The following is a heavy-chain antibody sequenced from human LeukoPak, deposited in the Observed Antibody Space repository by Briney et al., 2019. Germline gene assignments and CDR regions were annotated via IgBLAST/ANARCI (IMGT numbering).Heavy chain of an antibody. CDR1: GFTFSSYS. D-gene: IGHD3-22*01. Sequence: GGSLRLSCAASGFTFSSYSVNWVRQAPGKGLEWVSSISSSSSYIYYADSVKGRFTISRDNAKNSLYLQMNSLRAEDTAVYYCARARSLGYDSSGYYPDAFDIWGQGTMVTVSS. CDR2: ISSSSSYI. CDR3: ARARSLGYDSSGYYPDAFDI. V-gene: IGHV3-21*01. J-gene: IGHJ3*02.